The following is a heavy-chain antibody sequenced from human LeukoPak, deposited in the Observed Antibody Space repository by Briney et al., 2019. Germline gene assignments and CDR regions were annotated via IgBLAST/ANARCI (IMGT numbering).Heavy chain of an antibody. CDR1: GFTFSSYS. J-gene: IGHJ6*02. D-gene: IGHD5-24*01. V-gene: IGHV4-34*01. Sequence: GSLRLSCAASGFTFSSYSMNWVRQPPGKGLEWIGEINHSGSTNYNPSLKSRVTISVDTSKNQFSLKLSSVTAADTAVYYCARGPKRGYNVYYYYGMDVWGQGTTVTVSS. CDR3: ARGPKRGYNVYYYYGMDV. CDR2: INHSGST.